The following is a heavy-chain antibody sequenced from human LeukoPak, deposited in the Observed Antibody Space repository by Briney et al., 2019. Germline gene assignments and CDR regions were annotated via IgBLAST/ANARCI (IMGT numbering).Heavy chain of an antibody. CDR2: IIPIFGTA. CDR1: GGTFSCYA. Sequence: SVKVSCKASGGTFSCYAISWVRQAPGQGLEWMGGIIPIFGTANYAQKFQGRVTITADESTSTAYMELSSLRSEDTAVYYCASRGELSCAYYFDYWGQGTLVTVSS. CDR3: ASRGELSCAYYFDY. J-gene: IGHJ4*02. V-gene: IGHV1-69*13. D-gene: IGHD3-10*01.